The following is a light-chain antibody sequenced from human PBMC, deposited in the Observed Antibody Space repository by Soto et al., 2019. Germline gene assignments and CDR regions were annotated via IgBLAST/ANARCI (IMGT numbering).Light chain of an antibody. CDR2: EVS. Sequence: QSALAQPPSASGSPGQSVTISCTGTSSDVGGYNYVSWYQQHPGKAPKLMIYEVSKRPSGVPDRFSGSKSGNTASLTVSGLQAEDEADYCCSSYAASNNFDVFGTGTKVTVL. CDR1: SSDVGGYNY. J-gene: IGLJ1*01. CDR3: SSYAASNNFDV. V-gene: IGLV2-8*01.